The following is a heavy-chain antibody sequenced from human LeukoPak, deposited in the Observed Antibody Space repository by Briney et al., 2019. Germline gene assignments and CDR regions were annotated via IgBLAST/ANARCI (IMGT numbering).Heavy chain of an antibody. CDR3: AKDHGSGSGSYSYGPFDY. CDR1: GFTFSSYS. Sequence: GGSLRLSCAASGFTFSSYSMSWARQAPGKGLEWVSVISSSGGATYYADSVKGRFTISRDNSKNTLYLQMNSLRAEDTAIYYCAKDHGSGSGSYSYGPFDYWGQGTLVTVSS. D-gene: IGHD3-10*01. J-gene: IGHJ4*02. V-gene: IGHV3-23*01. CDR2: ISSSGGAT.